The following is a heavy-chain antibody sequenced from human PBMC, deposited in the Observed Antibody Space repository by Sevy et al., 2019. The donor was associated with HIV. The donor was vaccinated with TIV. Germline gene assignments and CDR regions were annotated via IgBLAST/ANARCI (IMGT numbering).Heavy chain of an antibody. CDR2: IFYSGSP. Sequence: SETLSLTCTVSSGSISSSTYYWAWIRQPPGKGLEWIGSIFYSGSPYYNPSLRSRLTISVDTSKNQFSLKLSSVTAADTAVYYCASHNYSDRSGYYYPVWFDYWGRGTLVTVSS. D-gene: IGHD3-22*01. CDR3: ASHNYSDRSGYYYPVWFDY. CDR1: SGSISSSTYY. J-gene: IGHJ4*02. V-gene: IGHV4-39*01.